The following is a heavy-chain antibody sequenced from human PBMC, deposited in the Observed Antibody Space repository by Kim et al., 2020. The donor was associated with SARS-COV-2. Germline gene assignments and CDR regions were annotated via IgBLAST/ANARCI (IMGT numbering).Heavy chain of an antibody. D-gene: IGHD6-19*01. CDR2: ITPILGIA. Sequence: SVKVSCKASGGTFSSYAISWVRQAPGQGLEWMGRITPILGIANYAQKFQGRVTITADKSTSTAYMELSSLRSEDTAVYYCASGIAVAPTPDYYGMDVWGQGTTVTVS. CDR3: ASGIAVAPTPDYYGMDV. CDR1: GGTFSSYA. J-gene: IGHJ6*02. V-gene: IGHV1-69*04.